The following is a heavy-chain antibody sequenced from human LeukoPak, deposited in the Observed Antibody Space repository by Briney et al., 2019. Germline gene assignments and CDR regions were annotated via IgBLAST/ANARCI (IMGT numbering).Heavy chain of an antibody. CDR1: GFTFSSYA. D-gene: IGHD4-17*01. V-gene: IGHV3-33*08. Sequence: PGRSLRLSCAASGFTFSSYAMHWVRQAPGRGLEWVAVIWYDGSNKYYADSVKGRFTISRDNSKNTLHLQMNSLRVEDTAIYYCARTGYGDYVYWFDPWGQGTLVTVSS. J-gene: IGHJ5*02. CDR2: IWYDGSNK. CDR3: ARTGYGDYVYWFDP.